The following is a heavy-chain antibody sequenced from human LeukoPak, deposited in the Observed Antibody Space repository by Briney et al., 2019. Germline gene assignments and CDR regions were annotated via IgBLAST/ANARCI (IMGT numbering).Heavy chain of an antibody. J-gene: IGHJ5*02. CDR2: ISGSGGST. Sequence: PGGSLRLSCAASGFTFSSYAMSWVRQAPGKGLEWVSAISGSGGSTYYADSVKGRFTISRDSAKNSLYLQMNSLRAEDTAVYYCARGSNWFDPWGQGTLVTVSS. CDR3: ARGSNWFDP. CDR1: GFTFSSYA. V-gene: IGHV3-23*01.